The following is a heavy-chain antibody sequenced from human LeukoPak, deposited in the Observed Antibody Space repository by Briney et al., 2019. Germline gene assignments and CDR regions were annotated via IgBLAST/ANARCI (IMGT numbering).Heavy chain of an antibody. CDR3: AREGKITMVRGVIRCYYMDV. Sequence: GASVKVSCKASGYTFTGYYMHWVRQAPGQGLEWMGWINPNSGGTNYAQKFQGRVTMTRDMSTSTVYMELSSLRSEDTAVYYCAREGKITMVRGVIRCYYMDVWGKGTTVTISS. J-gene: IGHJ6*03. CDR1: GYTFTGYY. V-gene: IGHV1-2*02. CDR2: INPNSGGT. D-gene: IGHD3-10*01.